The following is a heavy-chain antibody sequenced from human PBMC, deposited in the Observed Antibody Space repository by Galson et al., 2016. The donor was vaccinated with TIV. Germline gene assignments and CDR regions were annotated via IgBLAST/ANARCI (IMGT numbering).Heavy chain of an antibody. CDR2: IVPLFRTT. V-gene: IGHV1-69*13. CDR1: GGTFSSYV. J-gene: IGHJ6*02. CDR3: AKDRNTALDTYYYYYGMDV. Sequence: SVKVSCKASGGTFSSYVIKWVRQAPGQGLEWMGGIVPLFRTTNYAQKFQGRVTFTADESSSTAYMEVRRLTSDDTAVYYCAKDRNTALDTYYYYYGMDVWGQGTTVTVSS. D-gene: IGHD5-18*01.